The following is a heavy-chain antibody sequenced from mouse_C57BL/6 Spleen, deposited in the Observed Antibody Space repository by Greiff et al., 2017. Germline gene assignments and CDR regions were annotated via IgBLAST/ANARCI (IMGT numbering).Heavy chain of an antibody. Sequence: EVKLEESGGGLVKPGGSLKLSCAASGFTFSDYGMHWVRQAPEKGLEWVAYISSGSSTIYYADTVKGRFTISRDNAKNTLFLQMTSLRSEDTAMYYCARTMITTGPHWYFDVWGTGTTVTVSS. V-gene: IGHV5-17*01. J-gene: IGHJ1*03. D-gene: IGHD2-4*01. CDR3: ARTMITTGPHWYFDV. CDR2: ISSGSSTI. CDR1: GFTFSDYG.